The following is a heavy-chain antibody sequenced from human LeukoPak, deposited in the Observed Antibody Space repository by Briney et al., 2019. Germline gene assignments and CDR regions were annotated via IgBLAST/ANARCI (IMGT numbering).Heavy chain of an antibody. V-gene: IGHV1-69*04. CDR3: ARARQDIVVVPAATDPQNRDAFDI. CDR2: IIPILGIA. Sequence: SVTVSCKASGGTFSSYAISWVRQAPGQGLEWMGRIIPILGIANYAQKFQGRVTITADKSTSTAYMELSSLRSEDTAVYYCARARQDIVVVPAATDPQNRDAFDIWGQGTMVTVSS. D-gene: IGHD2-2*01. J-gene: IGHJ3*02. CDR1: GGTFSSYA.